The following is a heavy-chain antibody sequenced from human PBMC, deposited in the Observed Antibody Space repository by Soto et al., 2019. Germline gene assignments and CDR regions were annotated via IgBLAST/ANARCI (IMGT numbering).Heavy chain of an antibody. CDR3: ARVGGSGSPFDN. CDR2: IFYSGST. V-gene: IGHV4-31*03. Sequence: QVQLQESGPGLVKPSQTLSLTCTVSGGSINSGGYYWSWIRQHPGKGLEWIGYIFYSGSTYYNPSLKSRVAIAVDMSKNQFALKLSSVTAADPAVVYCARVGGSGSPFDNWGQGTLVTVSS. CDR1: GGSINSGGYY. D-gene: IGHD3-10*01. J-gene: IGHJ4*02.